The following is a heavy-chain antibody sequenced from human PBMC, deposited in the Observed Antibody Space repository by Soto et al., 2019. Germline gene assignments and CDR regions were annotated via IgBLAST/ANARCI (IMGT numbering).Heavy chain of an antibody. Sequence: PSETLSLTCTVSGGSVSSNSYYWNWIRQPPGKGLEWIGYIYYSGSTNYNPSLKSRVTISVDTAKNQFSLKLSSVTAADTAVYYCARGYGGPIGWFDPWGQGTLVTVSS. CDR2: IYYSGST. V-gene: IGHV4-61*01. CDR3: ARGYGGPIGWFDP. J-gene: IGHJ5*02. D-gene: IGHD3-16*01. CDR1: GGSVSSNSYY.